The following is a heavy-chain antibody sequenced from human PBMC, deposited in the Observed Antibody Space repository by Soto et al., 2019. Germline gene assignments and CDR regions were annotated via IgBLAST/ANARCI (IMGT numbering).Heavy chain of an antibody. V-gene: IGHV3-11*06. D-gene: IGHD3-16*01. Sequence: GSQMLSGAAAGFTFSDYDMSLIRQAPGKGLEWVSYISSSSSYTNYADSVKGRFTISRDNAKNSLYLQMNSLRAEDTAVYYCARDLGGGWFDPWGQGTLVTVSS. CDR2: ISSSSSYT. CDR3: ARDLGGGWFDP. J-gene: IGHJ5*02. CDR1: GFTFSDYD.